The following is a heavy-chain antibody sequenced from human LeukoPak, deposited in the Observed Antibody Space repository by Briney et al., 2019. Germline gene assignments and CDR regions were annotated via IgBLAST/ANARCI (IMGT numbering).Heavy chain of an antibody. V-gene: IGHV3-23*01. J-gene: IGHJ3*02. D-gene: IGHD3-22*01. CDR1: GFTFSSYA. CDR3: AKGAYDSSGYYYRPRGSAFDI. CDR2: ISGSGGST. Sequence: GGSLRLSCAASGFTFSSYAMSWVRQAPGKGLEWVSAISGSGGSTYYADSVKGRFTISRDNSKNTLYLQMNSLRAEDTAVYYCAKGAYDSSGYYYRPRGSAFDIWGQGTMVTVSS.